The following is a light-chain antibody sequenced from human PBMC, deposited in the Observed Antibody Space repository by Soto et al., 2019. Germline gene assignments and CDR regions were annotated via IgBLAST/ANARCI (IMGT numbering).Light chain of an antibody. Sequence: QSALTQPASVSGSPGQSITISCTGTSSDVGSYNYVSWYQQHPGKAPKLMIYDVSNRPSGVSNRFSASKSGNTASLAISGLQAEDEADYYCCSYAGSTTLYVFGSGTKVTV. V-gene: IGLV2-23*02. CDR3: CSYAGSTTLYV. CDR1: SSDVGSYNY. CDR2: DVS. J-gene: IGLJ1*01.